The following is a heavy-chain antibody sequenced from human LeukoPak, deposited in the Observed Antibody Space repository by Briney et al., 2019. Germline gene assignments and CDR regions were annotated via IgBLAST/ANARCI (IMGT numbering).Heavy chain of an antibody. CDR2: IYPGDSDT. D-gene: IGHD2-2*01. V-gene: IGHV5-51*01. Sequence: GESLKISCKGSGYSFTSYWIGWVRQMPGKGLEWLGIIYPGDSDTRYSPSFQGQVTISADKSISTAYLQWSSLKASDTAMYYCARQRGYCSSTSCHSGYMDVWGKGTTVTISS. CDR3: ARQRGYCSSTSCHSGYMDV. J-gene: IGHJ6*03. CDR1: GYSFTSYW.